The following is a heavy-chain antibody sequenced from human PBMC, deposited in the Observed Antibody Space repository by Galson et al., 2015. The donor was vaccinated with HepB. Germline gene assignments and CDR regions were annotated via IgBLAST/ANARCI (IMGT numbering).Heavy chain of an antibody. V-gene: IGHV4-34*01. Sequence: SETLSLTCAVYGGSLSGCYWSWIRQPPGMGLHWIGEINHSGSTNYNPSLKSRVSISVDMSKNQFFLTLISVTAADTAVYYCARWAVPPFDHGDYGSHNYFGMDVWGQGTMVTVSS. CDR2: INHSGST. J-gene: IGHJ6*02. D-gene: IGHD4-17*01. CDR3: ARWAVPPFDHGDYGSHNYFGMDV. CDR1: GGSLSGCY.